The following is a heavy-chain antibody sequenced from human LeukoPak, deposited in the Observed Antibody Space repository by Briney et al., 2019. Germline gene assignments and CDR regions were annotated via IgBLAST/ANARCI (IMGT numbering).Heavy chain of an antibody. V-gene: IGHV1-24*01. CDR1: GYTLTELS. J-gene: IGHJ4*02. CDR2: FNPKDGET. CDR3: AKIAHYGAYSDY. D-gene: IGHD4-17*01. Sequence: ASVKVSCKVSGYTLTELSIHWVRPAPGKGLEWMGGFNPKDGETIYAREFQGRVTMTEDTSTDTAYMELSSLRSEDTAVYYCAKIAHYGAYSDYWGQGTLVTVSS.